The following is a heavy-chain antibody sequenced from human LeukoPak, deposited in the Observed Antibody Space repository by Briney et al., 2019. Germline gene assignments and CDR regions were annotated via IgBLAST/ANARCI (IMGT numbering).Heavy chain of an antibody. CDR2: ISESGVGT. V-gene: IGHV3-23*01. Sequence: PGGSLRLSCAASGFTFRSYAMNWVRQAPGKGLEWVSGISESGVGTNYADSVKGRFTISRDNSKNTLYLQMNSLRAEDTAVYYCAKVKVGATIDYWGQGTLATVSS. J-gene: IGHJ4*02. D-gene: IGHD1-26*01. CDR1: GFTFRSYA. CDR3: AKVKVGATIDY.